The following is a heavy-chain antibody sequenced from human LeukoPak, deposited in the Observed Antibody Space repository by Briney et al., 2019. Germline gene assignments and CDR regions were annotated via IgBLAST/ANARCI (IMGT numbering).Heavy chain of an antibody. CDR2: YYYSGNT. V-gene: IGHV4-59*01. CDR3: AGASYYDSSGYYYSGGFDY. Sequence: SSETLSLTCTVSGVSISNYYWSWIRQPPGKGLEWIGYYYYSGNTNYNPSLKSRVTISVDTSKNQFSLKLSSVTAADTAVYYCAGASYYDSSGYYYSGGFDYWGQGTLVTVSS. D-gene: IGHD3-22*01. J-gene: IGHJ4*02. CDR1: GVSISNYY.